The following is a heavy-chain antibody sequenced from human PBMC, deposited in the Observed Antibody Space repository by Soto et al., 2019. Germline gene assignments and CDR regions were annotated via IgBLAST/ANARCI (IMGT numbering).Heavy chain of an antibody. D-gene: IGHD3-22*01. Sequence: ASVKVSCKASGYTFTSHYMHWVRQAPGQGLEWMGVINPSGSSTTYAQKFQGRVTITADESTSTAYMELSSLRSEDTAVYYCARSGAPSYYYDSSGPYYYGMDVWGQGTTVTVSS. CDR2: INPSGSST. J-gene: IGHJ6*02. CDR3: ARSGAPSYYYDSSGPYYYGMDV. CDR1: GYTFTSHY. V-gene: IGHV1-46*01.